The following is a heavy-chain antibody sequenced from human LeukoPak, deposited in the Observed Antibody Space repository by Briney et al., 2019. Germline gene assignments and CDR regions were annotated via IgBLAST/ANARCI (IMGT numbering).Heavy chain of an antibody. V-gene: IGHV4-59*12. CDR2: IYYSGST. CDR1: GGSFSGYY. CDR3: ARRGRIAAAGYFDY. Sequence: PSETLSLTCAVYGGSFSGYYWSWIRQPPGKGLEWIGYIYYSGSTNYNPSLKSRVTISVDTSKNQFSLKLSSVTAADTAVYYCARRGRIAAAGYFDYWGQGTLVTVSS. D-gene: IGHD6-13*01. J-gene: IGHJ4*02.